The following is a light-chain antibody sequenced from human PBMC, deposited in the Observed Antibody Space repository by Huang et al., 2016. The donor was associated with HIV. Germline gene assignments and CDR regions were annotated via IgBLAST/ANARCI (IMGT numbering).Light chain of an antibody. Sequence: DIQMTQSPSSLSASVGDRVTITCRASQSISGYLNWYQQKPGNAPKLLIYAASSLQSGVPSRCSGSESGTDFTLTISSLQPEDFATYYCQQSYSTPFTFGPGTKVDIK. CDR1: QSISGY. CDR3: QQSYSTPFT. V-gene: IGKV1-39*01. J-gene: IGKJ3*01. CDR2: AAS.